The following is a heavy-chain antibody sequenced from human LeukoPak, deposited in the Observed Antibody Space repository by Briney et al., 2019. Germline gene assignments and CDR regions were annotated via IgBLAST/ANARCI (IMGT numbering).Heavy chain of an antibody. Sequence: SETLSLTCAVYGGSFSGYYWSWIRQPPGKGLEWIGEINHSGSTNYNPSLKSRVTISVDTSKNQFSLKLSSVTAADTAVYYCARHRRYSGYFDYWGQGTLVTVSS. CDR2: INHSGST. V-gene: IGHV4-34*01. CDR1: GGSFSGYY. D-gene: IGHD5-12*01. CDR3: ARHRRYSGYFDY. J-gene: IGHJ4*02.